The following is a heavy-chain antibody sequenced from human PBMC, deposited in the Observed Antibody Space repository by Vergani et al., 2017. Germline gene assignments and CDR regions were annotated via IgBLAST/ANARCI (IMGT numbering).Heavy chain of an antibody. D-gene: IGHD2-15*01. CDR3: AREGTXYCSGGSCYSWFDP. CDR2: IIPIFGTA. CDR1: GGTFSSYA. J-gene: IGHJ5*02. V-gene: IGHV1-69*13. Sequence: QGQLAQSGAEVKKPGSSVKVSCKASGGTFSSYAISWVRQAPGQGLEWMGRIIPIFGTANYAQKFQGRVTITADESTSTAYMELSSLRSEDTAVYYCAREGTXYCSGGSCYSWFDPWGQGTLVTVSS.